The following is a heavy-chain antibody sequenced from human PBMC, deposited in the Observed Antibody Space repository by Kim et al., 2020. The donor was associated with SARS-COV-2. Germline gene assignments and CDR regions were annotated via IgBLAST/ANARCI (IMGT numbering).Heavy chain of an antibody. D-gene: IGHD3-16*01. CDR3: ATKTRWGLGLGPRAGYYFDY. Sequence: RFTISRDNSKNTLYLQMNSLRAEDTAVYYCATKTRWGLGLGPRAGYYFDYWGQGTLVTVSS. J-gene: IGHJ4*02. V-gene: IGHV3-23*01.